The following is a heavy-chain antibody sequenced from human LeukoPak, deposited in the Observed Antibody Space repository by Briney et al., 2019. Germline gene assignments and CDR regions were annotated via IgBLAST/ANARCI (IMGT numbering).Heavy chain of an antibody. CDR2: IDNNGRST. J-gene: IGHJ4*02. CDR3: ARAHPGDYGDFQFDY. D-gene: IGHD4-17*01. CDR1: GFTFTNYW. V-gene: IGHV3-74*01. Sequence: PGGSLRLSCAASGFTFTNYWMHWVRQAPGKGLVWVSHIDNNGRSTYYADSVKGRFTISRDNAKNSLYLQMNSLRAEDTAVYYCARAHPGDYGDFQFDYWGQGTLVTVSS.